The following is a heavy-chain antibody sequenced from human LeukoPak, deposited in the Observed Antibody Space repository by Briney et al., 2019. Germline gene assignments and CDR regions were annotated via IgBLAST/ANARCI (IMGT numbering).Heavy chain of an antibody. J-gene: IGHJ4*02. CDR3: ARAGSGSGLYFDY. CDR1: GYDFTSVG. V-gene: IGHV1-18*01. CDR2: ISPYNGNT. Sequence: ASVKVSCKASGYDFTSVGITWVRRAPGQGLEWMGWISPYNGNTRYAQKFQGRVAMTTDTSTTTAYMELRGLRFNDTAVYYCARAGSGSGLYFDYWGQGTLVNVSS. D-gene: IGHD6-19*01.